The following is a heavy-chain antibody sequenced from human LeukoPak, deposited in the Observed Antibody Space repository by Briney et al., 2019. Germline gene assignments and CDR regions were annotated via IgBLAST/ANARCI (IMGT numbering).Heavy chain of an antibody. CDR2: IGGSGDST. CDR3: AKGGPGGGGYFDD. J-gene: IGHJ4*02. Sequence: SGGSLRLSCAASGFTFSSYIMSWVRQAPGKGLEWVSLIGGSGDSTYYADSVKGRFTISRDNSKNTLYLRMNSLRADDTAVYYYAKGGPGGGGYFDDWGQGTLVTVSS. V-gene: IGHV3-23*01. D-gene: IGHD3-16*01. CDR1: GFTFSSYI.